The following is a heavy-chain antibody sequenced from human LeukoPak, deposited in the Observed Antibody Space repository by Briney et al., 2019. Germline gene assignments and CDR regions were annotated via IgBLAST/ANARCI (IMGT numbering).Heavy chain of an antibody. CDR2: IYHSGST. D-gene: IGHD3-10*01. CDR1: GYSISSGYY. Sequence: SETLSLTCTVSGYSISSGYYWGWIRQPPGKGLEWIGSIYHSGSTYYNPSLKSRVTISVDTSKNQFSLKLSSVTAADTAVYYCARASGSGSYYGFDYWGQGTLVTVSS. V-gene: IGHV4-38-2*02. J-gene: IGHJ4*02. CDR3: ARASGSGSYYGFDY.